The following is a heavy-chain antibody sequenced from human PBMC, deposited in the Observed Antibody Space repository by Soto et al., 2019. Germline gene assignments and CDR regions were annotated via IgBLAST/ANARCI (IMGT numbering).Heavy chain of an antibody. CDR3: ARRAYYGSGRTNWFDP. CDR2: IYYSGST. J-gene: IGHJ5*02. D-gene: IGHD3-10*01. CDR1: GGSISSSSYY. Sequence: QLQLQESGPGLVKPSETLSLTCTVSGGSISSSSYYWGWIRQPPGKGLEWIGSIYYSGSTYYNPSLKSRVTISVDTSKNQFSLKLSSVTAADTAVYYCARRAYYGSGRTNWFDPWGQGTLVTVSS. V-gene: IGHV4-39*01.